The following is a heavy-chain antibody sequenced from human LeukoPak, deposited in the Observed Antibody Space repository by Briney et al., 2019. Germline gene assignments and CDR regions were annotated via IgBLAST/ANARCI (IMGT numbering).Heavy chain of an antibody. CDR1: GYSFTTYW. CDR2: IYPGDSDT. D-gene: IGHD3-10*01. J-gene: IGHJ4*02. CDR3: ARRMVRGVMDYFDY. V-gene: IGHV5-51*01. Sequence: GESLKISCKGSGYSFTTYWIGWLRQMPGKGLEWMVIIYPGDSDTRYSPSFQGQVTIPADKSTNTAYLQWSSLKASDTAMYYCARRMVRGVMDYFDYWGQGTLVTVSS.